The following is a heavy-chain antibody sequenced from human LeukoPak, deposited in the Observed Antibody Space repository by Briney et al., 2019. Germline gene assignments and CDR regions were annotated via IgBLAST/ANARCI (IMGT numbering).Heavy chain of an antibody. CDR1: GYSISSGYY. CDR2: IYHSGST. D-gene: IGHD3-22*01. CDR3: ARAFFYYDSSGYFSDAFDI. V-gene: IGHV4-38-2*02. Sequence: SETLSLTCTVSGYSISSGYYWGWIRQPPGKGLEWIGSIYHSGSTYYNPSLKSRVTISVDTSKNQFSLKLSSVTAADTAVYYCARAFFYYDSSGYFSDAFDIWGQGTMVTVSS. J-gene: IGHJ3*02.